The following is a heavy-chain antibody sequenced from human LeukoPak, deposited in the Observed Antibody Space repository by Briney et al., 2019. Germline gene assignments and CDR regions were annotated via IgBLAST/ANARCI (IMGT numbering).Heavy chain of an antibody. J-gene: IGHJ5*02. CDR2: INPNSGGT. CDR3: AREMVLKQWLISADDKNWFDP. D-gene: IGHD6-19*01. V-gene: IGHV1-2*02. Sequence: ASVKVSCKASGYTFTGYYMHWVRQAPGQGLEWMGWINPNSGGTNYAQKFQGRVTMTRDTSISTAYMELSRLRSDDTAVYYCAREMVLKQWLISADDKNWFDPWGQGTLVTVSS. CDR1: GYTFTGYY.